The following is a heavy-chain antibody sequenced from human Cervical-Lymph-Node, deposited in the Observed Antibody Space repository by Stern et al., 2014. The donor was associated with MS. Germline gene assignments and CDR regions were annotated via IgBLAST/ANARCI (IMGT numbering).Heavy chain of an antibody. CDR1: GGSITNRDY. CDR2: VYYSGIT. Sequence: QVQLQESGPGLVKPSETLSLTCTVSGGSITNRDYWGWIRQSPGKGLEWIGSVYYSGITYYRPSHKSRPTISIDTPRTQFFLGLTSVTATDTAVYFCARGVTAVTNYVPNWCFDLWGRGTLVTVSS. V-gene: IGHV4-39*02. CDR3: ARGVTAVTNYVPNWCFDL. D-gene: IGHD4-11*01. J-gene: IGHJ2*01.